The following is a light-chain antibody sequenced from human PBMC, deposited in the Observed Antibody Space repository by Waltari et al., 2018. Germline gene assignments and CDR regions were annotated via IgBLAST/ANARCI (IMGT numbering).Light chain of an antibody. CDR1: QSISSW. V-gene: IGKV1-5*03. CDR2: KAS. CDR3: QQYNSYSVT. J-gene: IGKJ1*01. Sequence: DIQMTQSPSPLSASVVDRVTIPCRASQSISSWLAWYQQKPGKAPKLLLYKASSLESGVPSRCSGSGSGTEFTLTISSLQPDDFATYYCQQYNSYSVTFGQGTKVEIK.